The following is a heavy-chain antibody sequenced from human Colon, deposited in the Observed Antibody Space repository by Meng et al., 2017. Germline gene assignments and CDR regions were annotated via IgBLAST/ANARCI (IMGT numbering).Heavy chain of an antibody. CDR3: ARDLGLGYAQGYLDY. CDR1: GFSFGSYE. V-gene: IGHV3-48*03. J-gene: IGHJ4*02. Sequence: GGPLRLPCAASGFSFGSYEMNWVPQAPGKGPEWVSFITSSGSTIYHAHYVKGRFTIPRDNAKNALYLEMNSLRAEDTGIYYCARDLGLGYAQGYLDYWGQGTLVTVSS. D-gene: IGHD3/OR15-3a*01. CDR2: ITSSGSTI.